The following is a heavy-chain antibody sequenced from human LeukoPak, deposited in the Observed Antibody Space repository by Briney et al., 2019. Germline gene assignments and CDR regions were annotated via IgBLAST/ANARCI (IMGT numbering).Heavy chain of an antibody. CDR3: ARDQYDTWSRRGNFDS. D-gene: IGHD3-3*01. V-gene: IGHV3-7*03. CDR1: GFTFGKYW. Sequence: GGSLRLSCVVSGFTFGKYWMSWVRQAPGKGLEWVANIKLDGSEKNYVDSVKGRFTISRDNTKNSLYLQMNSLRAEDTAVFYCARDQYDTWSRRGNFDSWGQGTLVIVSS. CDR2: IKLDGSEK. J-gene: IGHJ4*02.